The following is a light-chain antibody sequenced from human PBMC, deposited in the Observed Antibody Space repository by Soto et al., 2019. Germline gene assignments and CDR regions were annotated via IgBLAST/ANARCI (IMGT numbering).Light chain of an antibody. Sequence: QSVLTQPPSASGTPGQRVTISCSVSSSNIGGNSVNWYQQFPQTAPKLLIYSNSRRPSGVPDRFSGSKSGTSASLAISGLQSEDEADYYCAAWDDSLNGYVFGAGTKVTVL. CDR2: SNS. J-gene: IGLJ1*01. CDR3: AAWDDSLNGYV. V-gene: IGLV1-44*01. CDR1: SSNIGGNS.